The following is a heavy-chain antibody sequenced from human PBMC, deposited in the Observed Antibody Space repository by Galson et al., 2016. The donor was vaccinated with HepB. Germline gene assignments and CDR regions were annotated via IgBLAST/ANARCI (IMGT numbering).Heavy chain of an antibody. Sequence: SVKVSCKASGYTFTSYGISWVRQAPGQGLEWMGWISAYNGNTNYAQKLQGRVTMTSDTSTSTAYMELRSLRSDYTAVYYCARAEVGGITRIVVPQGDVDYWGQGTLVTVSS. D-gene: IGHD3-22*01. CDR2: ISAYNGNT. CDR1: GYTFTSYG. CDR3: ARAEVGGITRIVVPQGDVDY. J-gene: IGHJ4*02. V-gene: IGHV1-18*01.